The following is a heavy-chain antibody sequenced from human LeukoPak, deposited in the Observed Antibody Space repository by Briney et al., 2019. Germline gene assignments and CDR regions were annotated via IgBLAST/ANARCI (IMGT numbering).Heavy chain of an antibody. CDR2: ISAYNGNT. Sequence: ASVKVSCKASGYTFTSYGISWVRQAPGQGLEWMGCISAYNGNTNYAQKLQGRVTMTTDTPTRTAYMELRSLRSEDTAVYYCARVKYDFWSGYQEGYFALWGRGTLVTVSS. D-gene: IGHD3-3*01. V-gene: IGHV1-18*01. CDR1: GYTFTSYG. CDR3: ARVKYDFWSGYQEGYFAL. J-gene: IGHJ2*01.